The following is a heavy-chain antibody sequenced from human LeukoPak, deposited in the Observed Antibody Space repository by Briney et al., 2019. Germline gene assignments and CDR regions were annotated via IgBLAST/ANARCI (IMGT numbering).Heavy chain of an antibody. J-gene: IGHJ4*02. D-gene: IGHD6-13*01. V-gene: IGHV4-39*01. Sequence: SETLSLTCTVSGGSINSSIYYWGWIRQPPGKGLEWIGSMYYSGSTSYNPSLKSRVTISVDTSKNQFSLKLSSVTAADTAVYSCARRNSSSWTPFDYWGQGTLVTVSS. CDR2: MYYSGST. CDR3: ARRNSSSWTPFDY. CDR1: GGSINSSIYY.